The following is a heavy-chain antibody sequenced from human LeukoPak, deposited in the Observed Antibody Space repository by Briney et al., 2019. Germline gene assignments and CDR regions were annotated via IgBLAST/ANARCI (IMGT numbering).Heavy chain of an antibody. CDR2: IIPIFGTA. CDR3: ALNLGDIVVVPAAPFDY. J-gene: IGHJ4*02. CDR1: GGTFSSYA. Sequence: ASVKVSCKASGGTFSSYAISWVRQAPGQGLEWMGGIIPIFGTANYAQKFQGRVTITTDESTSTAYMELSSLRSEDTAVYYCALNLGDIVVVPAAPFDYWGQGTLVTVSS. V-gene: IGHV1-69*05. D-gene: IGHD2-2*01.